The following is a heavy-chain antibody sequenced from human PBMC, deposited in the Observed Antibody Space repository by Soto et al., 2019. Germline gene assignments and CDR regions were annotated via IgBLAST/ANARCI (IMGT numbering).Heavy chain of an antibody. CDR3: ARDREYNWNYNWFDP. J-gene: IGHJ5*02. V-gene: IGHV1-18*01. D-gene: IGHD1-7*01. CDR1: GYTFTSYG. Sequence: QVQLVQSGAAVKKPEASVKVSCKASGYTFTSYGISWVRQAPGQGLEWMGWISTYNGNTNFTQKLQGRVNMTTDTSTSTAYMELRSLRSDDTAVYYCARDREYNWNYNWFDPWGQGTLVTVSS. CDR2: ISTYNGNT.